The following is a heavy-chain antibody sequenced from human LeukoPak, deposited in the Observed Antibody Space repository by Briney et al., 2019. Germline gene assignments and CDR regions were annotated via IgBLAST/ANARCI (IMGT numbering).Heavy chain of an antibody. CDR3: ARAPYDSGGYYDYYFDY. CDR2: IYYSGST. Sequence: SETLSLTRTVSGGSISSYYWSWIRQPPGKGLEWIGYIYYSGSTNYNPSLKSRVTISVDTSKNQFSLKLSSVTAADTAVYYCARAPYDSGGYYDYYFDYWGQGTLVTVSS. CDR1: GGSISSYY. V-gene: IGHV4-59*08. D-gene: IGHD3-22*01. J-gene: IGHJ4*02.